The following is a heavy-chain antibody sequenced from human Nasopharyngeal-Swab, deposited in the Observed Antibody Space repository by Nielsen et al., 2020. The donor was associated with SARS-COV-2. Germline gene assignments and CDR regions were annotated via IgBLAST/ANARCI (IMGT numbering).Heavy chain of an antibody. D-gene: IGHD5-18*01. V-gene: IGHV1-2*06. CDR2: VNPNSGGT. CDR3: GRDEYSYGIDL. Sequence: ASVKVSCKASGYTFTDNYMHWVRPAPGQGLEWMGRVNPNSGGTNYAQKFQGRVTMTRDTSTSTGYMELSWLRSDDTAVYYCGRDEYSYGIDLWGQGTLVTVSS. CDR1: GYTFTDNY. J-gene: IGHJ5*02.